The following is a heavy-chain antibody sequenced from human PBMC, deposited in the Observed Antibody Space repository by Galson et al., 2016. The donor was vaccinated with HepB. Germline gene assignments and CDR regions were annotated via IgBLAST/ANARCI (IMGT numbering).Heavy chain of an antibody. CDR3: ARGVVSGVGPFDY. D-gene: IGHD2-8*01. CDR2: IIPIFGTT. CDR1: GDTFSNYA. Sequence: SVKVSCKASGDTFSNYAISWVRQAPGQGLEWMGGIIPIFGTTNHAQRFQGRVTITADESTSTAYMELSSLRSEDTAVYYCARGVVSGVGPFDYWGQGTLVTVSS. J-gene: IGHJ4*02. V-gene: IGHV1-69*13.